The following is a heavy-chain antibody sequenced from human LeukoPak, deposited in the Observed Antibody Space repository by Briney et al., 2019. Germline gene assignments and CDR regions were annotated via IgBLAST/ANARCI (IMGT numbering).Heavy chain of an antibody. J-gene: IGHJ4*02. V-gene: IGHV4-59*01. CDR1: GGSISSYY. CDR2: IYYSGST. Sequence: SETLSLTCTVSGGSISSYYWSWIRQPPGRGLEWIGYIYYSGSTNYNPSLKSRVTISVDTSKNQFSLKLSSVTAADTAVYYCARTSAAGSSRFDYWGQGTLVTVSS. CDR3: ARTSAAGSSRFDY. D-gene: IGHD6-6*01.